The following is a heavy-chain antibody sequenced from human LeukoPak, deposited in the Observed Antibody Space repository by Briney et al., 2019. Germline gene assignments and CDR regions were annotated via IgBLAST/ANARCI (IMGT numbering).Heavy chain of an antibody. Sequence: GGSLRLSCAASGFTFSNHYMDWVRQAPGKGLEWVGRTSNKANSYTTEYAASVKGRFTISRDDSKNSLYLQMNSLKTEDTAVYYCAREPTADAFDIWGQGTMVTVSS. V-gene: IGHV3-72*01. CDR3: AREPTADAFDI. J-gene: IGHJ3*02. CDR1: GFTFSNHY. CDR2: TSNKANSYTT. D-gene: IGHD4-17*01.